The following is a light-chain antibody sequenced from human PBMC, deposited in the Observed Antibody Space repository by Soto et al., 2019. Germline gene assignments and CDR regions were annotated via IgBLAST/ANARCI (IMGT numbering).Light chain of an antibody. V-gene: IGKV3-20*01. CDR2: GAS. J-gene: IGKJ1*01. CDR1: QSVSSSY. Sequence: EIVLTQSPGTLSLSPGERATLSCRASQSVSSSYLAWYQQKPGQALRLLIYGASSRATGIPDRFSGSGSGTDFTLTISRLEPEDFVVYYCQQYNNWLLTFGQGTKVDIK. CDR3: QQYNNWLLT.